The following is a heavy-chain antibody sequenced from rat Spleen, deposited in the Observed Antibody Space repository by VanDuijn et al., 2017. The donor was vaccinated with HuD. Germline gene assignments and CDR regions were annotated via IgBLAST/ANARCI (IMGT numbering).Heavy chain of an antibody. D-gene: IGHD5-1*01. CDR3: AGLGAY. CDR1: GFSLTSYT. V-gene: IGHV2-6*01. Sequence: QVQLKESGPGLVQPSQTLSLTCTVSGFSLTSYTVSWVRQPPGKGLEWIAAISSGGSTYYNSALKSRLSISRDTSKSQVFLKMNSLQTEDTAMYFCAGLGAYWGQGTLVTVSS. CDR2: ISSGGST. J-gene: IGHJ3*01.